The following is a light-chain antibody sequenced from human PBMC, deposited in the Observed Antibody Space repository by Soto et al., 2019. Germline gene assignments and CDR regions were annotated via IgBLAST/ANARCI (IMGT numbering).Light chain of an antibody. Sequence: QSVLTQPPSVSGDPGQRVTISCTGSSSNIGAGYDGHWYQQLPGTAPKLLIYGNSNRPSGVPDRFSGSKSGTSASLAITGLQAEDEADYYCQSYDSSLSGYVFGTGTKVTVL. CDR1: SSNIGAGYD. CDR2: GNS. V-gene: IGLV1-40*01. CDR3: QSYDSSLSGYV. J-gene: IGLJ1*01.